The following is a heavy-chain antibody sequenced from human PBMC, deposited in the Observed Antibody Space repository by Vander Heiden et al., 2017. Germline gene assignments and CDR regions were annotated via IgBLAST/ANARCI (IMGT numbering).Heavy chain of an antibody. CDR1: GFTFRSYA. CDR2: ISYDGSNK. J-gene: IGHJ4*02. D-gene: IGHD6-6*01. CDR3: ARLAGGSSSTGVDY. Sequence: QVQLVESGGGVVQPGRSLRLSCAASGFTFRSYAMHWGRQAPGKGLEWVAVISYDGSNKYYADSVKGRFTISRDNSKNTLYLQMNSLRAEDTAVYYCARLAGGSSSTGVDYWGQGTLVTVSS. V-gene: IGHV3-30-3*01.